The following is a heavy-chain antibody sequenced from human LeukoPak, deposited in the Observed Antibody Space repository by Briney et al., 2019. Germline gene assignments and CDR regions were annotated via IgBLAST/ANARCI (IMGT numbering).Heavy chain of an antibody. CDR1: GFSVSSDY. V-gene: IGHV3-66*01. J-gene: IGHJ4*02. D-gene: IGHD6-19*01. Sequence: GGSLRLSCAASGFSVSSDYMSWVRQAPGKGLEWVSSIYSGGKTLYADSVKDRFTISRDNSKNTLYLQMNSLRAEDTAVYYCARVYSSSGWYEVGYWGQGTLVTVSS. CDR2: IYSGGKT. CDR3: ARVYSSSGWYEVGY.